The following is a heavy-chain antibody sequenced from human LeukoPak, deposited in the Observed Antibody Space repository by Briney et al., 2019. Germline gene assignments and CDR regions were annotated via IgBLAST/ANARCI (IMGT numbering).Heavy chain of an antibody. CDR1: GGTFSSYA. J-gene: IGHJ6*03. CDR2: IIPIFGTA. Sequence: GASVKVSCKASGGTFSSYAISWVRQAPGQGLEWMGGIIPIFGTANYAQKLQGRVTMTTDTSTSTAYMELRSLRSDDTAVYYCARVRYLTNYDSSGYYQPEYYYYYYMDVWGKGTTVTVSS. D-gene: IGHD3-22*01. V-gene: IGHV1-69*05. CDR3: ARVRYLTNYDSSGYYQPEYYYYYYMDV.